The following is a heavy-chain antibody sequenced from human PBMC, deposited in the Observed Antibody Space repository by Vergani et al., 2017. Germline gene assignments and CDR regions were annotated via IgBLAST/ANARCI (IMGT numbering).Heavy chain of an antibody. CDR2: INSDGDST. CDR3: ARDGWELLDYFYYMDV. J-gene: IGHJ6*03. D-gene: IGHD1-26*01. CDR1: GFTFSNYW. V-gene: IGHV3-74*01. Sequence: VQLVESGGGLVQPGGSLRLSCTASGFTFSNYWMQWVRQAPGKGLMGVSRINSDGDSTSYADSVKGRFTISSDNAKSTLYLQMDSLRAEDTAVYYCARDGWELLDYFYYMDVWGKGTTVTVSS.